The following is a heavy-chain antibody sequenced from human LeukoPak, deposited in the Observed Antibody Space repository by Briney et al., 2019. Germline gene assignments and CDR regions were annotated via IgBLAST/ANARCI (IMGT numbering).Heavy chain of an antibody. CDR2: INLYNGDI. Sequence: ASVKVSCKSSGFSFADYYMHWVRQAPGQGLEWMGWINLYNGDIKSAQKFQGKFVMTRDTSITTVYMEVPRLTSDDTAIYYRARADRLHGGPYLIGPWGQGTLVTVSS. D-gene: IGHD2-21*01. CDR1: GFSFADYY. J-gene: IGHJ5*02. V-gene: IGHV1-2*02. CDR3: ARADRLHGGPYLIGP.